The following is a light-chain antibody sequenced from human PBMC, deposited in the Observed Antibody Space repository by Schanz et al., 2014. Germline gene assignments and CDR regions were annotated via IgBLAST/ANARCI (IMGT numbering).Light chain of an antibody. V-gene: IGKV3D-20*02. J-gene: IGKJ5*01. Sequence: EIVMTQSPATLSVSPGERATLSCRASQSVSSNLAWYQQKPGQAPKLLIYDASNRATGIPDRFSGSGSGTDFTLTISRLEPDDFAAYYCQQRSNWPPTFGQGTRLEIK. CDR3: QQRSNWPPT. CDR1: QSVSSN. CDR2: DAS.